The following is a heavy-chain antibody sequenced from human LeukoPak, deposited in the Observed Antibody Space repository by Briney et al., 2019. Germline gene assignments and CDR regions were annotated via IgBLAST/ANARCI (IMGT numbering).Heavy chain of an antibody. D-gene: IGHD2-21*02. CDR2: INHSGST. CDR3: ARPRQGDYYFDY. CDR1: GGSFSGYY. V-gene: IGHV4-34*01. J-gene: IGHJ4*02. Sequence: SETLSLTCAVYGGSFSGYYWSWIRQPPGKGLEWIGEINHSGSTNYNPSLKSRVTISVDTSKNQFSLKLSSVTAADTAVYYCARPRQGDYYFDYWGQGTLVTVSS.